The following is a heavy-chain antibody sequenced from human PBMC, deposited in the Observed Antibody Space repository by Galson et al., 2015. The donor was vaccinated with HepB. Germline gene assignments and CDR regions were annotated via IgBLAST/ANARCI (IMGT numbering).Heavy chain of an antibody. V-gene: IGHV3-48*02. CDR1: GFTFSSYS. CDR3: ARPYFGSSSWSYYYYGMDV. J-gene: IGHJ6*02. CDR2: ISSSSSTI. D-gene: IGHD6-13*01. Sequence: SLRLSCAASGFTFSSYSMNWVRQAPGKGLEWVSYISSSSSTIYYADSVKGRFTISRDNAKNSLYLQMNSLRDEDTAVYYCARPYFGSSSWSYYYYGMDVWGQGTTVTVSS.